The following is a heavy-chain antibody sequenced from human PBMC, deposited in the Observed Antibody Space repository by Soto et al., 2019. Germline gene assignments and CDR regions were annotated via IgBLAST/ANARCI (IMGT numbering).Heavy chain of an antibody. CDR1: GESFIGYY. CDR3: ARTDIVTTNCFDP. D-gene: IGHD5-12*01. CDR2: INHRGSA. Sequence: QVHLQQWGAGLLKPSETLSLTCAVYGESFIGYYWTWIRQPPGKGLEWIGEINHRGSANYNPSFKSRVTISVDTSNNQFSLKLSSVTDADTSVYYCARTDIVTTNCFDPWGQGTLVTVSS. J-gene: IGHJ5*02. V-gene: IGHV4-34*02.